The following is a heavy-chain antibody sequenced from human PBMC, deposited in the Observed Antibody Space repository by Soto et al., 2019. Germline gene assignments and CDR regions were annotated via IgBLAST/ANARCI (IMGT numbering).Heavy chain of an antibody. CDR3: ARPGGPEQHLGNSYYYGMAV. Sequence: EVQLVQSGAEVKKPGESLKISCKGSGYNFADYWIGWVRQMPGKGLEWMGLIHPGDSNAKYSPSFQGQVTFSADKSSATAYLQWNSLKASDTATYYCARPGGPEQHLGNSYYYGMAVWGQGTTVTVSS. CDR2: IHPGDSNA. J-gene: IGHJ6*02. CDR1: GYNFADYW. D-gene: IGHD6-13*01. V-gene: IGHV5-51*01.